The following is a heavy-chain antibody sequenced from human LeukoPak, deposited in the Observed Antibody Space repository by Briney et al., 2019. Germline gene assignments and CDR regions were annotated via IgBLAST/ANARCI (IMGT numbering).Heavy chain of an antibody. Sequence: PSQTLSLTCTVSGGSISSGSYYWSWIRQPAGKGLEWIGRIYTSGSTNYNPSLKSRVTISVDTSKNQSSLKLSSATAADTAVYYCARLGIAAAGTYYYYMDVWGKGTTVTVSS. V-gene: IGHV4-61*02. CDR1: GGSISSGSYY. J-gene: IGHJ6*03. D-gene: IGHD6-13*01. CDR3: ARLGIAAAGTYYYYMDV. CDR2: IYTSGST.